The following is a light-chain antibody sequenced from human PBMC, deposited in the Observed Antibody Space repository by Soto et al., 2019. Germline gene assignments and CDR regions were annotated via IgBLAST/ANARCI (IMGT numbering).Light chain of an antibody. J-gene: IGKJ1*01. Sequence: DIVMTQSPDSLAVSLGERATFNCKSSQSILDRSKNKYYLAWYQQKSGQPPKLLIYWSSLRESGVPDRFTGSGSGTDFTLTIRSLQAEDVAVYYCQQYFTSPWTFGQGTKVEI. V-gene: IGKV4-1*01. CDR3: QQYFTSPWT. CDR2: WSS. CDR1: QSILDRSKNKYY.